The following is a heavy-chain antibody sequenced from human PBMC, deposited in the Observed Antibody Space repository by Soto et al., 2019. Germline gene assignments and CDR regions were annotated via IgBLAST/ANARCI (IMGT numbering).Heavy chain of an antibody. CDR2: INPNTGAT. CDR3: ARGLRRSSGGYGSGSFYDPYYYYAMDV. CDR1: GYPFTHYG. Sequence: ASVKVSCTSSGYPFTHYGITWVRQAPGRGLEWMGWINPNTGATKYAEKFQDWVAMTRDTSISAAYLDLSSSRSDATAVYFCARGLRRSSGGYGSGSFYDPYYYYAMDVWGQGTTVTVSS. V-gene: IGHV1-2*04. D-gene: IGHD3-10*01. J-gene: IGHJ6*02.